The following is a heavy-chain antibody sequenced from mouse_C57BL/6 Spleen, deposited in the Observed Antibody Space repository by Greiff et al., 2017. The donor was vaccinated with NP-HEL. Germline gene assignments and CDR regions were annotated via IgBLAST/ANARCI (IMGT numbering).Heavy chain of an antibody. CDR1: GFTFSDYY. J-gene: IGHJ4*01. CDR3: ARDGGLYAMDY. V-gene: IGHV5-16*01. CDR2: INYDGSST. Sequence: EVHLVESEGGLVQPGSSMKLSCTASGFTFSDYYMAWVRQVPEKGLEWVANINYDGSSTYYLDSLKSRFIISRDNAKNILYLQMSSLKSEDTATYYCARDGGLYAMDYWGQGTSVTVSS.